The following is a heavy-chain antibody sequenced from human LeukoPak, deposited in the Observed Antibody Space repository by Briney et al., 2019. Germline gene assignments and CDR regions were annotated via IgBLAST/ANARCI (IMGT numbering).Heavy chain of an antibody. D-gene: IGHD6-6*01. J-gene: IGHJ4*02. Sequence: PSETLSLTCTVSGGSISSYYWSWIRQPPGKGLEWIGYIYYSGSTNYNPSLKSRVTISVDTSKNQFSLKLSSVTAADTAVYYCATAGLAARRYFNYWGQGTLVTVSS. CDR1: GGSISSYY. CDR2: IYYSGST. CDR3: ATAGLAARRYFNY. V-gene: IGHV4-59*08.